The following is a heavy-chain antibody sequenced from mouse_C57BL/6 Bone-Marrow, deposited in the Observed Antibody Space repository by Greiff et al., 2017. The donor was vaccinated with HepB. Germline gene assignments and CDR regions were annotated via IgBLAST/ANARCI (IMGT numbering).Heavy chain of an antibody. V-gene: IGHV1-82*01. D-gene: IGHD4-1*01. CDR2: IYPGDGDT. Sequence: SGPELVKPGASVKISCKASGYAFSSSWMNWVKQRPGKGLEWIGRIYPGDGDTNYNGKFKGKATLTADKSSSTAYMQLSSLTSEDSAVYFCARCLANWAYTGFDYWGQGTTLTVSS. CDR3: ARCLANWAYTGFDY. J-gene: IGHJ2*01. CDR1: GYAFSSSW.